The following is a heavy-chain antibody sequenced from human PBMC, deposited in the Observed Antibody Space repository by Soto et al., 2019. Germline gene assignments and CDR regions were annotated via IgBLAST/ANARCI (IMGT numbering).Heavy chain of an antibody. D-gene: IGHD6-19*01. Sequence: SETLSLTCAVSGDSVTSNVWWSWVRQPPGKGLEWIGEAYHNGLTDYNPSLKSRVTMSVDTSKNEFSLKLTSLTAADTAIYYCERHAAVPGESDRFDYWGQGTLVTVYS. V-gene: IGHV4-4*02. CDR2: AYHNGLT. J-gene: IGHJ4*02. CDR1: GDSVTSNVW. CDR3: ERHAAVPGESDRFDY.